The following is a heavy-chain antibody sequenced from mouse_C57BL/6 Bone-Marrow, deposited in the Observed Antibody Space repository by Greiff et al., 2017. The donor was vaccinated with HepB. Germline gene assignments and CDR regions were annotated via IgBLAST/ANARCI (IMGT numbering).Heavy chain of an antibody. D-gene: IGHD2-3*01. CDR1: GYTFTSYW. Sequence: QVQLQQPGAELVKPGASVKLSCKASGYTFTSYWMHWVKQRPGQGLERIGMIHPNSGSTNYNEKFKSKATLTVDKSSSTAYMQLSSLTSEDSAVYYCARGGWLLRYFDVWGTGTTVTVSS. V-gene: IGHV1-64*01. J-gene: IGHJ1*03. CDR2: IHPNSGST. CDR3: ARGGWLLRYFDV.